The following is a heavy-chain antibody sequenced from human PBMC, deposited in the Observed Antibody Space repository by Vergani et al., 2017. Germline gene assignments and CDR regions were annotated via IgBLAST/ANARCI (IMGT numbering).Heavy chain of an antibody. D-gene: IGHD1-14*01. CDR2: IIPNFSPA. V-gene: IGHV1-69*01. CDR1: GGAFSTYA. Sequence: QVQLVQSGAEVKKPGSSVRVSCKTSGGAFSTYAINWVRQAPGQGFEWMGAIIPNFSPARSAQKFQGRVTITADESTRTVYMELNSLRSDDSAVYYCARDRMGVRFRQPHYYGMDVWGQGTTVTVSS. CDR3: ARDRMGVRFRQPHYYGMDV. J-gene: IGHJ6*02.